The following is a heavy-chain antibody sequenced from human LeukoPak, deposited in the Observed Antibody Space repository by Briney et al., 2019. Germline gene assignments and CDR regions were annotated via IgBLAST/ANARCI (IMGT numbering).Heavy chain of an antibody. V-gene: IGHV5-51*01. J-gene: IGHJ4*02. CDR3: ARAAVEPTIYYFDF. CDR1: EYTFTNYW. D-gene: IGHD6-19*01. CDR2: IYPDDSDT. Sequence: GESLKISCKGSEYTFTNYWIGWVRQMHGKGLEWMGIIYPDDSDTRYSPSFRGQVTISADKSISTAYLQWSSLKASDTAIYYCARAAVEPTIYYFDFWGPGTLVTVSS.